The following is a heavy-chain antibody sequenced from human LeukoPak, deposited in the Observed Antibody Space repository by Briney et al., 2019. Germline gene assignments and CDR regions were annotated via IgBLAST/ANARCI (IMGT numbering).Heavy chain of an antibody. D-gene: IGHD3-22*01. V-gene: IGHV4-31*03. CDR1: GGSISSGGYY. Sequence: PSQTLSLTCTVSGGSISSGGYYWSWIRQHPGKGLEWIGYIYYRGSTYYNPSLESRVTISVDTYKNQFSLKLRSVTAADTAVYYCARDLCYDSSGGFDYWGQGTLVTVSS. CDR3: ARDLCYDSSGGFDY. J-gene: IGHJ4*02. CDR2: IYYRGST.